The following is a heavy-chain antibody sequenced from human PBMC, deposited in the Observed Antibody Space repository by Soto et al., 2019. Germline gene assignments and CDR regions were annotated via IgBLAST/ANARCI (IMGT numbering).Heavy chain of an antibody. CDR3: AHRMIAAAGRYFDY. D-gene: IGHD6-13*01. V-gene: IGHV2-5*02. CDR1: GFSLSTSGVG. J-gene: IGHJ4*02. CDR2: IYWDDDK. Sequence: QITLKESGPTLVKPTQTLTLTCTFSGFSLSTSGVGVGWIRQPPGKALEWLALIYWDDDKRYSPSLKSRLTTTKDTSKNQVVLTMTNMDPVETATYYCAHRMIAAAGRYFDYWGQGTLVTVSS.